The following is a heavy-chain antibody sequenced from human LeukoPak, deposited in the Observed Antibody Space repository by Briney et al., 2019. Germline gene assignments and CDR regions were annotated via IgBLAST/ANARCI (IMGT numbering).Heavy chain of an antibody. CDR1: GFTFSNYW. Sequence: GGSLRLSCAASGFTFSNYWMHWLRQAPGNGLVRVSRINSDGSSTNYADSMKGRFTISRDNAKNTLYLQMNSLRVEDTAVYYCGRALGSPLDYWGQGTLVTVSA. V-gene: IGHV3-74*01. CDR2: INSDGSST. J-gene: IGHJ4*02. CDR3: GRALGSPLDY. D-gene: IGHD1-26*01.